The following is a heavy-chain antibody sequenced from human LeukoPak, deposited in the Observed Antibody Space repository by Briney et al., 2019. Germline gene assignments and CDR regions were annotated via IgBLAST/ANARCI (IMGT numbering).Heavy chain of an antibody. CDR3: ARGRLPIVFGAFDI. CDR2: IIPIFGTA. J-gene: IGHJ3*02. V-gene: IGHV1-69*06. CDR1: GGTFSSYA. D-gene: IGHD4-11*01. Sequence: AASVKVSCKASGGTFSSYAISWVRQAPGQGLEWMGGIIPIFGTANYAQKFQGRVTITADKSTSTAYMELSSLRSEDTAVYYCARGRLPIVFGAFDIWGQGTMVTVSS.